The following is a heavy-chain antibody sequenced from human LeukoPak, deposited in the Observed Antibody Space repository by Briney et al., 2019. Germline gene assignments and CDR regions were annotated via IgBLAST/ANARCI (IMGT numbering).Heavy chain of an antibody. CDR2: ISSSSSYI. CDR1: GFTFSSYS. CDR3: SRDQTPYY. V-gene: IGHV3-21*03. J-gene: IGHJ4*02. Sequence: GGSLRLSCAASGFTFSSYSMNWVRQAPGKGLEWASSISSSSSYIYYADSVKGRFTISRDNAKNSLYLQMNSLKTEDTAVYFCSRDQTPYYWGQGTLVTVSS.